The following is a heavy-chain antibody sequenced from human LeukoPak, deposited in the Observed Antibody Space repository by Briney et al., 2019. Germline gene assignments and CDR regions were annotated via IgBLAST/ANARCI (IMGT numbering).Heavy chain of an antibody. CDR3: VRDRSGGYSVDY. CDR2: MFHTGST. V-gene: IGHV4-38-2*02. J-gene: IGHJ4*02. Sequence: SETLSLTCAVSGYSLSGGYYWGWIRQPPGKGLEWIASMFHTGSTYYNPSLKSRVTLSIDTSKNQFSLKMNSLTAADTAVYYCVRDRSGGYSVDYWGQGTLVTVS. CDR1: GYSLSGGYY. D-gene: IGHD1-26*01.